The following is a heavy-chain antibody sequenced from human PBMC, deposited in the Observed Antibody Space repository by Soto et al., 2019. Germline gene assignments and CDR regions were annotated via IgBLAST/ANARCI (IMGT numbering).Heavy chain of an antibody. V-gene: IGHV1-18*04. Sequence: ASVKVSCKASGYTFTSYGISWVRQAPGQGLEWMGWISAYNGNTNYAQKLQGRVTMTTDTSTSTAYMELRSLRSDDTAVYYCAKGVSQYTTLALFDYWGRGTLVAVS. CDR2: ISAYNGNT. J-gene: IGHJ4*02. D-gene: IGHD1-1*01. CDR3: AKGVSQYTTLALFDY. CDR1: GYTFTSYG.